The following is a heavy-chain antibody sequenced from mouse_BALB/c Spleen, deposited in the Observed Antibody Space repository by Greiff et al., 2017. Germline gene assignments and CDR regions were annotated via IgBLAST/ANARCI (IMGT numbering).Heavy chain of an antibody. J-gene: IGHJ2*01. Sequence: QVQLQQSGAELVKPGASVKLSCTASGYTFTSYWMHWVKQRPGQGLEWIGEINPSNGRTNYNEKFKSKATLTVDKSSSTAYMQLSSLTSEDSAVYYCARIYYGNYFDYWGQGTTLTVSS. CDR2: INPSNGRT. V-gene: IGHV1S81*02. CDR1: GYTFTSYW. D-gene: IGHD2-1*01. CDR3: ARIYYGNYFDY.